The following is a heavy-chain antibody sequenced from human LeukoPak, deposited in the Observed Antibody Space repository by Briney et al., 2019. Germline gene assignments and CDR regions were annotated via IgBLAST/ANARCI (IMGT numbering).Heavy chain of an antibody. CDR2: IYYRGST. J-gene: IGHJ4*02. V-gene: IGHV4-59*01. CDR3: ARGGDYGDLRYFDY. CDR1: GGSINNYY. D-gene: IGHD4-17*01. Sequence: SETLSLTCTVSGGSINNYYWSWIRQPPGKGLEWIGYIYYRGSTNYNPSLKSRVTFSVDTSKNQFSLKLNSVTAADTAVYHCARGGDYGDLRYFDYWGQGTLVTVSS.